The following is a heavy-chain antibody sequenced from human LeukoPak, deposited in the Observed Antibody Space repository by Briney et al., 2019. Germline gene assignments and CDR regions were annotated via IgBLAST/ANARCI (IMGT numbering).Heavy chain of an antibody. CDR2: IYYRGST. J-gene: IGHJ4*02. V-gene: IGHV4-59*01. CDR3: ARGGDYGDLRYFDY. CDR1: GGSINNYY. D-gene: IGHD4-17*01. Sequence: SETLSLTCTVSGGSINNYYWSWIRQPPGKGLEWIGYIYYRGSTNYNPSLKSRVTFSVDTSKNQFSLKLNSVTAADTAVYHCARGGDYGDLRYFDYWGQGTLVTVSS.